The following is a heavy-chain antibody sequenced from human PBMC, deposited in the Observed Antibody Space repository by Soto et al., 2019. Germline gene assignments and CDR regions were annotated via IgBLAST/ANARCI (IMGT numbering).Heavy chain of an antibody. J-gene: IGHJ3*01. V-gene: IGHV3-30*03. CDR3: ARGGGYSYGTNDAFDV. CDR1: GFTFRAYG. Sequence: QVQLVESGGGVVQPGRSLRLSCAASGFTFRAYGMHWVRQAPGKGLEWAAVISDDGSNKYNIASVEGRFAISRDNSKNTLSLQMNNLRTEDTAVYYCARGGGYSYGTNDAFDVWGQGTMVTVSS. CDR2: ISDDGSNK. D-gene: IGHD5-18*01.